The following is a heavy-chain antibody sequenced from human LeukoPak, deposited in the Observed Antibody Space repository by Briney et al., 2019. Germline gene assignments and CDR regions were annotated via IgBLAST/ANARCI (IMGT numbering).Heavy chain of an antibody. D-gene: IGHD3-3*01. Sequence: ASVKVSCKASGGTFSSYAISWVRQAPGQGLEWMGGIIPIFGTANYAQKFQGRVTITTDESTSTAYMELSSLRSEDTAVYYCARKRFLELNYYYYYYMDVWGKGTTVTVSS. CDR3: ARKRFLELNYYYYYYMDV. V-gene: IGHV1-69*05. CDR2: IIPIFGTA. J-gene: IGHJ6*03. CDR1: GGTFSSYA.